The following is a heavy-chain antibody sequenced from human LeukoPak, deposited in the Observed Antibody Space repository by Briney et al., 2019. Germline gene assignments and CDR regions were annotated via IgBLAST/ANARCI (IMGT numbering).Heavy chain of an antibody. CDR2: ISRSASSI. J-gene: IGHJ4*02. Sequence: GGSLRLSCASSGFTFSTYSMSWVRQAPGKGLEWVSYISRSASSIYYADSVKGRFTISRDNAKNSLYLQMNSLRAEDTAVYYCARIGGYYYFDYWGQGALVTVSS. CDR3: ARIGGYYYFDY. CDR1: GFTFSTYS. D-gene: IGHD3-22*01. V-gene: IGHV3-48*04.